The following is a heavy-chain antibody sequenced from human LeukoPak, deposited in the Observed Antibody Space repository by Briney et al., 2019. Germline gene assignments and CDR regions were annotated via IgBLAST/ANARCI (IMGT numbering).Heavy chain of an antibody. J-gene: IGHJ5*02. CDR3: ARAVYSSSWYDWFDP. CDR2: ISSSGSTI. D-gene: IGHD6-13*01. V-gene: IGHV3-11*01. Sequence: GGSLRLSCAASGFTFSDYYTNWIRQAPGKGLEWVSYISSSGSTIYYADSVKGRFTISRDNAKNSLYLRMNSLRAEDTAVYYCARAVYSSSWYDWFDPWGQGTLVTVSS. CDR1: GFTFSDYY.